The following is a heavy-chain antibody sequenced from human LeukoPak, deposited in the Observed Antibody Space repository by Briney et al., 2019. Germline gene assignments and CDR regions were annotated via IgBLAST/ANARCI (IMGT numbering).Heavy chain of an antibody. CDR3: AKDVGSSGWLFDY. CDR1: GFTFSSYA. J-gene: IGHJ4*02. V-gene: IGHV3-23*01. D-gene: IGHD6-19*01. Sequence: GGSLRPSCAASGFTFSSYAMSWVRQAPGKGLEWVSAISGSGGSTYYADSVKGRFTISRDNSKNTLYLQMNSLRAEDTAVYYCAKDVGSSGWLFDYWGQGTLVTVSS. CDR2: ISGSGGST.